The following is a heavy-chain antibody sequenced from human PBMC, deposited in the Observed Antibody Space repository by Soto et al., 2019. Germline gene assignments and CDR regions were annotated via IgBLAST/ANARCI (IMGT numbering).Heavy chain of an antibody. D-gene: IGHD2-8*01. V-gene: IGHV4-4*02. J-gene: IGHJ6*02. CDR1: GCSISSSNW. CDR3: AALGYCTNGVCWDYGMDV. CDR2: IYHSGST. Sequence: SETLSLTCAVSGCSISSSNWWSWVRQPPGKGLEWIGEIYHSGSTNYNPSLKSRVTISVDKSKNQFSLKLSSVTAADTAVYYCAALGYCTNGVCWDYGMDVWGQGTTVTVSS.